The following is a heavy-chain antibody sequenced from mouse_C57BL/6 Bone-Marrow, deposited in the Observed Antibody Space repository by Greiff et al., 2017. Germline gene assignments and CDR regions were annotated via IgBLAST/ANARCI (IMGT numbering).Heavy chain of an antibody. Sequence: VQLQESGAELARPGASVKLSCKASGYTFTSYGISWVKQRTGQGLEWIGEIYPKSGSTYYNEKFKGKATLTADKSSCTADMELRSLTSEDASVYFCARRDYGSGYEGYFDVWGTGTTVTVSS. J-gene: IGHJ1*03. V-gene: IGHV1-81*01. CDR3: ARRDYGSGYEGYFDV. CDR1: GYTFTSYG. CDR2: IYPKSGST. D-gene: IGHD1-1*01.